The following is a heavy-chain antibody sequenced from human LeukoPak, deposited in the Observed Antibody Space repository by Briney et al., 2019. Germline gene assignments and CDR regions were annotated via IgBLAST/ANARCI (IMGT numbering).Heavy chain of an antibody. J-gene: IGHJ4*02. V-gene: IGHV3-23*01. CDR1: GFTFSSYA. CDR2: ISGSGGST. Sequence: GGSLRLSCAASGFTFSSYAMSWVRQAPGKGLEWVSAISGSGGSTYYADSVKGRFTISRDTSKDTLYLQMNSLRAEDTAVYYCARDSAVAGPCFDYWGQGTLVTVSS. D-gene: IGHD6-19*01. CDR3: ARDSAVAGPCFDY.